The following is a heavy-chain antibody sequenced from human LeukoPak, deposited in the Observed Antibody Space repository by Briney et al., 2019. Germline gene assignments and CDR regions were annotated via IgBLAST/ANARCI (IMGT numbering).Heavy chain of an antibody. D-gene: IGHD3-10*01. Sequence: PGGSLRLSCAASGFTVSSNYMNWVRQAPGKGLEWIGYIYYSGSTYYNPSLKSRVTISVDTSKNQFSLKLSSVTAADTAVYYCARESRYYGSGNYWGQGTLVTVSS. CDR1: GFTVSSNY. J-gene: IGHJ4*02. CDR2: IYYSGST. V-gene: IGHV4-59*06. CDR3: ARESRYYGSGNY.